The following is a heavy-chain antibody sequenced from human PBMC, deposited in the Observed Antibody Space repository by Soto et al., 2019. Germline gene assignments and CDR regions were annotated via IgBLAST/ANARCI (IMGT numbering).Heavy chain of an antibody. J-gene: IGHJ6*03. V-gene: IGHV4-59*01. CDR2: IYYSGST. CDR3: ARGRPQKGGYCSSTSCYSYYYYYMDV. CDR1: GGSISSYY. D-gene: IGHD2-2*01. Sequence: QVQLQESGPGLVKPSETLSLTCTVSGGSISSYYWSWIRQPPGKGLEWIGYIYYSGSTNYNPSLKSRVTISVDTSKNQFSLKLCSVTAADTAVYYCARGRPQKGGYCSSTSCYSYYYYYMDVWGKGTTVTVSS.